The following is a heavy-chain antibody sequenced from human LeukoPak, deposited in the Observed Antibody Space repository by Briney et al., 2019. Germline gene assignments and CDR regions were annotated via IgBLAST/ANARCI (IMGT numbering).Heavy chain of an antibody. V-gene: IGHV3-15*01. CDR3: TTVCSPWNEVCYYYGMDV. CDR1: GFTFSNAW. J-gene: IGHJ6*02. CDR2: IKSKTDVWQT. Sequence: RTGRSLRLSCAASGFTFSNAWMSWVRQPPGEGLEWVGPIKSKTDVWQTDYAAPVKGRFTISRDDTQNTLYLQMNSLKTEDTAVYYCTTVCSPWNEVCYYYGMDVWGQGTTVTVSS. D-gene: IGHD1-1*01.